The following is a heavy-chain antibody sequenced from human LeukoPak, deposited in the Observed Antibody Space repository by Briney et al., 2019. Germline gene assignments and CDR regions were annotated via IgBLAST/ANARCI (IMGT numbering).Heavy chain of an antibody. CDR3: TAIVARDFDY. Sequence: GRSLRLSRIRSGFMFGDYGMSWLRQAPGKGLEWVGFHRSKAYGGTTEYAASVKGRFTISRDDSKGIAYLQMNSLRTEDTAVSYCTAIVARDFDYWGQGTLVAVSS. J-gene: IGHJ4*02. CDR1: GFMFGDYG. V-gene: IGHV3-49*03. CDR2: HRSKAYGGTT. D-gene: IGHD6-6*01.